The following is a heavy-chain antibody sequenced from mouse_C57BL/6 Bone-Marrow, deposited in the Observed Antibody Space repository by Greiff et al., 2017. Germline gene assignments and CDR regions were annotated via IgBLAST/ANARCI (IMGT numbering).Heavy chain of an antibody. CDR1: GYTFTSYW. CDR2: IDPSDSYT. J-gene: IGHJ4*01. CDR3: ARAGGYYGRSYAMDY. Sequence: VQLQQPGAELVMPGASVKLSCKASGYTFTSYWMHWVKQRPGQGLEWIGEIDPSDSYTNYNPKFKGKSTLTVDKSSSTAYIQLSSLTSEDSAVYYCARAGGYYGRSYAMDYWGQGTSVTVSA. D-gene: IGHD1-1*01. V-gene: IGHV1-69*01.